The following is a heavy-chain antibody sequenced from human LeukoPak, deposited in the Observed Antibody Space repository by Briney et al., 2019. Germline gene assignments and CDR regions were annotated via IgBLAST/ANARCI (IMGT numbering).Heavy chain of an antibody. CDR3: AREEYSSSSGTDY. J-gene: IGHJ4*02. V-gene: IGHV1-69*13. CDR1: GGTFSSYA. Sequence: VASVKVSCKASGGTFSSYAISWVRQAPGQGLEWMGGIIPIFGTANYAQKFQGRVTITADESTSTAYMELSSLRSEDTAVYYCAREEYSSSSGTDYWGQGTLVTVSS. CDR2: IIPIFGTA. D-gene: IGHD6-6*01.